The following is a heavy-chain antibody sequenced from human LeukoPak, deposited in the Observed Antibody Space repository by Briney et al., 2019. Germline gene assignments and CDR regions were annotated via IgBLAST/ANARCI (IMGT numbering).Heavy chain of an antibody. Sequence: KSSETLSLTCTVSGGSISSYYLSWIRQPPGKGLEWIGYIYYSGSTNYNPSLKSRVTISVDTSKNQFSLKLSSVTAADTAVYYCARTRTYYYDSSGYAFDIWGQGTMVTVSS. CDR1: GGSISSYY. J-gene: IGHJ3*02. V-gene: IGHV4-59*01. D-gene: IGHD3-22*01. CDR2: IYYSGST. CDR3: ARTRTYYYDSSGYAFDI.